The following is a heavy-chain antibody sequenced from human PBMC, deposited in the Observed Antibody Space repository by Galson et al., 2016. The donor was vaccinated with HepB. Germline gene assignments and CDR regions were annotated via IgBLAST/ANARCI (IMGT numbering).Heavy chain of an antibody. Sequence: SLRLSCAASGFTFSRNDMHWVRQAPGKGLEWVAVISFDANNKNYADTVKGRFTISRDNSNNPLYLQMNSLRAEDTAVYYCRSAVLPLTIIRAGRGKKKDAFDIWGQGTMVRVSS. CDR3: RSAVLPLTIIRAGRGKKKDAFDI. D-gene: IGHD3-10*01. V-gene: IGHV3-30*03. J-gene: IGHJ3*02. CDR1: GFTFSRND. CDR2: ISFDANNK.